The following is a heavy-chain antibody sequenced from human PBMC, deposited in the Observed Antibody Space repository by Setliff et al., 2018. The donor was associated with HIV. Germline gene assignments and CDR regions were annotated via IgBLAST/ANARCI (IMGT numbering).Heavy chain of an antibody. CDR2: ISGNPYGGTT. CDR3: AREIRAGDYPPYNYYFYMDV. V-gene: IGHV3-49*04. D-gene: IGHD4-17*01. CDR1: GFTFGDYA. Sequence: GGSLRLSCTTSGFTFGDYAMSWVRQAPGKGLEWVGFISGNPYGGTTEYAASVKGRFTISRDDSKYSVYLQMNSLKTEDTALYYCAREIRAGDYPPYNYYFYMDVWGKGTTVTVSS. J-gene: IGHJ6*03.